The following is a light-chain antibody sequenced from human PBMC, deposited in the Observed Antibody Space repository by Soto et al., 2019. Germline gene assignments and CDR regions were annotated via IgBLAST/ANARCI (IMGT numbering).Light chain of an antibody. CDR2: KAS. V-gene: IGKV1-5*03. Sequence: DIQMTQSPSTLSASVGDRVTITCRASQSLSSWLAWYQQKPGKAPKVLIYKASNLESGVPSRFSGSGSGTEFTLTISSLQPDDFATYDCQQYNSYPLTFGPGTKVDIK. J-gene: IGKJ3*01. CDR3: QQYNSYPLT. CDR1: QSLSSW.